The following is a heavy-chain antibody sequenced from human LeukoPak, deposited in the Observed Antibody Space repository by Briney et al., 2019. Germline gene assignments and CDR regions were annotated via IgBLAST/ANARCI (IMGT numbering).Heavy chain of an antibody. Sequence: SETLSLTCTVSGGSISSYYWSWIRQPPGKGLEWVGFIYYSGSPNYSLSLKSEVTKSVDSSKNQSSLKLSSVTDAGTAVYYCARGGGSYSAFDDWGQGTLVTVSS. CDR2: IYYSGSP. V-gene: IGHV4-59*01. D-gene: IGHD1-26*01. J-gene: IGHJ4*02. CDR1: GGSISSYY. CDR3: ARGGGSYSAFDD.